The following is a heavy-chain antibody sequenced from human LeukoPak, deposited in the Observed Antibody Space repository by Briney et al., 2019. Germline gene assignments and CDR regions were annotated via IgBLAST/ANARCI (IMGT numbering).Heavy chain of an antibody. CDR1: GGSIMVAAYS. V-gene: IGHV4-30-2*01. D-gene: IGHD4-23*01. J-gene: IGHJ3*02. Sequence: SETLSLTCTVSGGSIMVAAYSWSWIRQPPGKGLEGIGFIYYSGRTYYNPSLKSRVTISLDRSKTQFSLKLSSVTAADTAVYFCARGYGDNSGAFDIWGQGTLVTVSS. CDR2: IYYSGRT. CDR3: ARGYGDNSGAFDI.